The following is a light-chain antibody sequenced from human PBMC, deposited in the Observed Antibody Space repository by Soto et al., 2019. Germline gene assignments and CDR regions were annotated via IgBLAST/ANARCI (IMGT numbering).Light chain of an antibody. CDR3: SSYAGGFVV. CDR1: SSDIGAHTY. V-gene: IGLV2-14*01. J-gene: IGLJ2*01. Sequence: QSPLTQPASVSGSPGQSITISCTGTSSDIGAHTYVSWFQQHPGKVPKVIIYNVSTRPSGISDRLSGSKSGNTASLTISGLQAEDEADYYCSSYAGGFVVFGGGTKLTVL. CDR2: NVS.